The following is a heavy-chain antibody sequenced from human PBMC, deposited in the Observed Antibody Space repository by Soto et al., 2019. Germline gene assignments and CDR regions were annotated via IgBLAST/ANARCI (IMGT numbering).Heavy chain of an antibody. CDR1: GYTFSSYY. V-gene: IGHV1-46*01. Sequence: QVQLVQSGTEVKKTGASVKVSCKASGYTFSSYYIHWVRQAPGQGLEWMGIINPSGGITNYAQKFQGRVPMTRDTSTRTVYMELSSLRSEDTAVHYCARGGPRQLVIYGMDVWGQGTTVTVSS. D-gene: IGHD6-6*01. CDR2: INPSGGIT. CDR3: ARGGPRQLVIYGMDV. J-gene: IGHJ6*02.